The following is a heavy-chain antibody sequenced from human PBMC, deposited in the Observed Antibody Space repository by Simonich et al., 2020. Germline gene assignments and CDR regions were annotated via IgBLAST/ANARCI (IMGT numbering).Heavy chain of an antibody. CDR3: ARGLRVAAAGTAFQH. V-gene: IGHV4-34*01. J-gene: IGHJ1*01. CDR2: INHSRSN. CDR1: GGSFSGYY. D-gene: IGHD6-13*01. Sequence: QVQLQQWGAGLLKPSETLSLTCAVYGGSFSGYYWSWIRQPPGKGLEWIGEINHSRSNNYNPSLKSRVTISVDTAKNQFSLKLSSVTDADTAGYYCARGLRVAAAGTAFQHWGQGTLVTVSS.